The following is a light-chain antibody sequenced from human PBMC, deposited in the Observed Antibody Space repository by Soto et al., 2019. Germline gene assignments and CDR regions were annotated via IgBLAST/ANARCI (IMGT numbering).Light chain of an antibody. CDR1: QSVSSSY. J-gene: IGKJ5*01. CDR3: QQYGSSPT. Sequence: EIVLTQSPCTLSLSPGSRSTLPCRASQSVSSSYLAWYQQKPGQAPRLLIYGASSRATGIPDRFSGSGSGTDFTLTISRLEPEDFAVYYCQQYGSSPTFGQGTRLEIK. V-gene: IGKV3-20*01. CDR2: GAS.